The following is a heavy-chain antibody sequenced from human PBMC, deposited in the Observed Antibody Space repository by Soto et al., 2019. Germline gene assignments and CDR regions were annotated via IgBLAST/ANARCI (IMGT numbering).Heavy chain of an antibody. J-gene: IGHJ6*01. V-gene: IGHV3-23*01. CDR3: AKDLGEYYDFWSGYYTGRGYYGMDV. D-gene: IGHD3-3*01. CDR1: GFTFSSYA. Sequence: EVQLLESGGGLVQPGGSLRLSCAASGFTFSSYAMSWVRQAPGKGLEWVSAISGSGGSTYYADSVKGRFTISRDNSKNTLYLQMNSLRAEDTAVYYCAKDLGEYYDFWSGYYTGRGYYGMDVW. CDR2: ISGSGGST.